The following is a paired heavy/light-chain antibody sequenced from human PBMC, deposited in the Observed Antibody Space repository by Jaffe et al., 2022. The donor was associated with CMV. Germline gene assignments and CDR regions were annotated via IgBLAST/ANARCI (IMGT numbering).Heavy chain of an antibody. D-gene: IGHD5-12*01. V-gene: IGHV4-39*01. CDR3: ARTPGDVGTSWLDYFDY. Sequence: QLQLQESGPGLVKPSETLSVTCAVSGDSINTDSFYWAWIRQSPGKGLEWIGNMNHRGITYYNPSLKSRVTMSVDTSKSQFSLELSSVTAADTAIYYCARTPGDVGTSWLDYFDYWGQGSQVIVSS. CDR2: MNHRGIT. CDR1: GDSINTDSFY. J-gene: IGHJ4*02.
Light chain of an antibody. CDR3: QQSYSTPIT. Sequence: DIQMTQSPSSLSASVGDRVTITCRASQSISSHLNWYQQKPGNAPKVLIYAASSLQSGVPSRFSARGSGTDFTLTISSLQPEDFATYYCQQSYSTPITFGQGTRLEIK. V-gene: IGKV1-39*01. J-gene: IGKJ5*01. CDR1: QSISSH. CDR2: AAS.